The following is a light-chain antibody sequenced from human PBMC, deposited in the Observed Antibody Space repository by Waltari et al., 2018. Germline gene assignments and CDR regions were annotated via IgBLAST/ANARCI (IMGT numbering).Light chain of an antibody. CDR3: QHSGSAPYS. V-gene: IGKV3-20*01. CDR2: GAS. J-gene: IGKJ2*01. Sequence: DIVLTQSPGTLSLSPGETATLSCNTSLYILKDHLNWYQQKPGQAPRLLIYGASTRAIDIPARFSGSGFGTDFTLSIHRLEPEDFAVYYCQHSGSAPYSFGQGTTLEIK. CDR1: LYILKDH.